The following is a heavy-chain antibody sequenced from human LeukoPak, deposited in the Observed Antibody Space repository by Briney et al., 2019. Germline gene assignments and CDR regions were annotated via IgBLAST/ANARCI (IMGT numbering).Heavy chain of an antibody. J-gene: IGHJ5*02. CDR1: GFTFSSYA. V-gene: IGHV3-23*01. D-gene: IGHD3-10*01. CDR3: AKSGGFGHVGNWFDP. Sequence: PGGSLRLSCAASGFTFSSYAMSWVRQVPGKGLEWVSAISGSGGSTYYADSVKGRFTISRDNSKNTLYLQMNSLRAEDTAVYYCAKSGGFGHVGNWFDPWGQGTLVTVSS. CDR2: ISGSGGST.